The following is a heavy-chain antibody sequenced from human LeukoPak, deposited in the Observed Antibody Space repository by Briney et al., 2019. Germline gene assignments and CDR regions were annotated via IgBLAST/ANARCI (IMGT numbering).Heavy chain of an antibody. CDR1: GYSFNNYW. Sequence: GESLKISCKGSGYSFNNYWIGWVRQMPGKGLEYMGIIYPDDSDTRYSPSFEGQVTISADKSISTAYLQCSSLKVSDTAMYYCARLYSSSSYNWFDPWGQGTLVTVSS. D-gene: IGHD6-6*01. CDR2: IYPDDSDT. J-gene: IGHJ5*02. CDR3: ARLYSSSSYNWFDP. V-gene: IGHV5-51*01.